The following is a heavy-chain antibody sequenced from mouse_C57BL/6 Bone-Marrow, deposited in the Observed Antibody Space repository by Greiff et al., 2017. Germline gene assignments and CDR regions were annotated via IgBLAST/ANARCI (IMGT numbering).Heavy chain of an antibody. CDR3: ARARLRQRGWFAY. D-gene: IGHD2-4*01. V-gene: IGHV1-81*01. CDR2: IYPRSGNT. Sequence: QVQLQQSGAELARPGASVKLSCKASGYTFTSYGISWVKQRTGQGLEWIGEIYPRSGNTYYNEKFKGKATLTAAKSSSTAYMELRSLTSGDSAVYFCARARLRQRGWFAYWGQGTLVTVSA. CDR1: GYTFTSYG. J-gene: IGHJ3*01.